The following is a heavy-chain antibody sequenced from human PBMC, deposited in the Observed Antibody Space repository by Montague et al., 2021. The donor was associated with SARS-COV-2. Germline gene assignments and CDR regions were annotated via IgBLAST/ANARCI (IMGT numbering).Heavy chain of an antibody. Sequence: SETLSLTRTVSGGSLNKHYWSWIRKAPGKELEWLGNIFYKGNTNYNVXLWGRVSVSLDTPQNQFSLRLTSLTAADTAVYYCARSISSSGARDNWGQGILVTVS. CDR3: ARSISSSGARDN. CDR2: IFYKGNT. V-gene: IGHV4-59*11. CDR1: GGSLNKHY. J-gene: IGHJ4*02. D-gene: IGHD3-22*01.